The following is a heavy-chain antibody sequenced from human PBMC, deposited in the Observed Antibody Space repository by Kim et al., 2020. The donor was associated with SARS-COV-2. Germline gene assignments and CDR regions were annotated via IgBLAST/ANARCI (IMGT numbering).Heavy chain of an antibody. Sequence: GGSLRLSCAASGINFSLAWMTWVRQAPGKGLEWVGRIKTGRDGGPTDYAAPVKGRFTISRDDSKNTLYLQINSLKTEDTAVYYCTTNWNFDYWGQGTLVT. CDR1: GINFSLAW. CDR2: IKTGRDGGPT. J-gene: IGHJ4*02. V-gene: IGHV3-15*01. D-gene: IGHD3-3*01. CDR3: TTNWNFDY.